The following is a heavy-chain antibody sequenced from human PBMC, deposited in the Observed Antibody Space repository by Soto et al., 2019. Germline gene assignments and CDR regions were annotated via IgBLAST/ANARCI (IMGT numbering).Heavy chain of an antibody. Sequence: GSLRLSCAASGFTVSSNYMSWVRQAPGKGLEWVSVIYSGGSTYYADSVKGRFTISRDNSKNTLYLQMNSLRAEDTAVYYCARVPDPLWLGELDYGMDVWGQGTTVTVSS. CDR2: IYSGGST. CDR1: GFTVSSNY. V-gene: IGHV3-53*01. CDR3: ARVPDPLWLGELDYGMDV. D-gene: IGHD3-10*01. J-gene: IGHJ6*02.